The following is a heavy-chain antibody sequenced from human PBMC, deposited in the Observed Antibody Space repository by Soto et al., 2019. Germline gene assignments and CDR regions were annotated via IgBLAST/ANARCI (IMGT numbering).Heavy chain of an antibody. Sequence: QVQLVESGGGVVQPGRTLRLSCAASGITFSNYGMHWVRQAPGKGLEWVAVIWYGGSDKYYANSVKGRFTISRDNSKTTLYLQMNGLRAEDTAVYYCARDNYGGNYRFDYWGQGTLVTVSS. CDR3: ARDNYGGNYRFDY. CDR1: GITFSNYG. CDR2: IWYGGSDK. J-gene: IGHJ4*02. V-gene: IGHV3-33*01. D-gene: IGHD4-17*01.